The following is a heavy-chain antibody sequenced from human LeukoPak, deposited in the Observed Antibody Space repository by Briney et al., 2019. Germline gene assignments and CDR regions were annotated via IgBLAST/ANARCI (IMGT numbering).Heavy chain of an antibody. D-gene: IGHD3-22*01. CDR3: ARGLNYYDSSGRYYYMDV. CDR1: GGSISSYY. V-gene: IGHV4-34*01. J-gene: IGHJ6*03. CDR2: INHSGST. Sequence: PSETLSLTCTVSGGSISSYYWSWIRQPPGKGLEWIGEINHSGSTNYNPSLKSRVTISVDTSKNQFSLKLSSVTAADTAVYYCARGLNYYDSSGRYYYMDVWGKGTTVTVSS.